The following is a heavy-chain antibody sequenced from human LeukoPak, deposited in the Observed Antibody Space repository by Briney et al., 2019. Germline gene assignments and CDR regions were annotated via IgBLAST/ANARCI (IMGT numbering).Heavy chain of an antibody. CDR2: IWYDGSNK. J-gene: IGHJ4*02. D-gene: IGHD3-22*01. Sequence: GGSLRLSCAASGFTFSNYGMHWVRQAPGKGLEWVAVIWYDGSNKYYADSVKGRFTISRDNSKNTLYLQMNSLRAEDTAVYYCARDMYYDSSGYYPHWGQGTLVTVSS. CDR3: ARDMYYDSSGYYPH. V-gene: IGHV3-33*01. CDR1: GFTFSNYG.